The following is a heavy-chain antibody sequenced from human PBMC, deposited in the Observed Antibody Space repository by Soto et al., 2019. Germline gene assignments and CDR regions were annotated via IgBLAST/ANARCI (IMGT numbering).Heavy chain of an antibody. CDR1: GFTFSSYA. CDR3: AKVLYSSYDYFDY. CDR2: ISGSGGST. Sequence: GGSLRLSCAASGFTFSSYAMSWVRQAPGKGLEWVSAISGSGGSTYYADSVKGRFTISRDNSKNTLYLQMNSLRAEDKAVYYCAKVLYSSYDYFDYWGQGTLVTVSS. D-gene: IGHD6-6*01. J-gene: IGHJ4*02. V-gene: IGHV3-23*01.